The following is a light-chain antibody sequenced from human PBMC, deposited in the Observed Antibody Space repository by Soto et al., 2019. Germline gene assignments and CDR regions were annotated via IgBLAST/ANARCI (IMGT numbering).Light chain of an antibody. CDR3: QQRTNWPLT. J-gene: IGKJ4*01. CDR1: QSVSSY. Sequence: EIVLTQSPSTLSLSPGERATLSCRASQSVSSYLAWYQQKPGQAPRLLIYDSSNRATGISARFSGSGSGTDFTLTISSLEPEAFAVYYCQQRTNWPLTFGGGTKGEIK. V-gene: IGKV3-11*01. CDR2: DSS.